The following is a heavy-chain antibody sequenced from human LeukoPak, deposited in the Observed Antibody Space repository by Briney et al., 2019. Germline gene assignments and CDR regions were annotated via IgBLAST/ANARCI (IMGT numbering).Heavy chain of an antibody. V-gene: IGHV7-4-1*02. CDR1: GYTFTKYA. D-gene: IGHD3-9*01. CDR3: ARFGFLTDHPAFDM. J-gene: IGHJ3*02. Sequence: ASVKVSCKASGYTFTKYAMNWVRQAPGQGLEWMGWINPKTGNPTYAQGFTGRFVFSLDTSVTTAYLQISSLKDDDTAVYYCARFGFLTDHPAFDMWGRGTLVTVS. CDR2: INPKTGNP.